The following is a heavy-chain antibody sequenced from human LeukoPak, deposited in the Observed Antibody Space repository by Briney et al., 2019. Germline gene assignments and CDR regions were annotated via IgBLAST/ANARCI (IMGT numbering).Heavy chain of an antibody. V-gene: IGHV3-30*04. CDR3: ATAGDSGGSYYFDY. D-gene: IGHD3-22*01. Sequence: AGRSLRLSCAASGFTFSSYAMHWVRQAPGKGLEWVAVISYDGSNKYYADSVKGRFTISRDNSKNTLYLQMNSLRAEDTAVYYCATAGDSGGSYYFDYWGQGTLVTVSS. J-gene: IGHJ4*02. CDR1: GFTFSSYA. CDR2: ISYDGSNK.